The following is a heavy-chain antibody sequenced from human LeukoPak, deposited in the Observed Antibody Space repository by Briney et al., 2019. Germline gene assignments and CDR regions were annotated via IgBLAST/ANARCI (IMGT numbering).Heavy chain of an antibody. D-gene: IGHD3-22*01. CDR1: GYTFTGYY. V-gene: IGHV1-2*06. CDR2: INPNSGGT. CDR3: ARVYYDSSGYPFFDY. J-gene: IGHJ4*02. Sequence: ASVTVSCKASGYTFTGYYMHWVRQAPGQGLEWMGRINPNSGGTNYAQKFQGRVTMTRDTSISTAYMELSRLRSDDTAVYYCARVYYDSSGYPFFDYWGQGTLVTVSS.